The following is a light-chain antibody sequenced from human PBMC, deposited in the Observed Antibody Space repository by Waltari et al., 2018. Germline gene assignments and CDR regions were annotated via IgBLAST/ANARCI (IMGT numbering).Light chain of an antibody. J-gene: IGKJ4*01. CDR1: QSVSNS. CDR3: LQRSNWPPT. CDR2: NAL. V-gene: IGKV3-11*01. Sequence: EITLTQSPATLSLSQGDRATLSCRASQSVSNSLSWYQQKPGQAPRLLIYNALTRDTGIPARFSGSGSGTDFTLTIGSLEPEDFAVYFCLQRSNWPPTFGGGTTVEI.